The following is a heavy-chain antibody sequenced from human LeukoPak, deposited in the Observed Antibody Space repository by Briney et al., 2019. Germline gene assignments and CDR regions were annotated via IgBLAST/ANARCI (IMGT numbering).Heavy chain of an antibody. CDR2: ISGSGGST. CDR1: GFTFSSYA. V-gene: IGHV3-23*01. Sequence: QPGGSLRLSCAASGFTFSSYAMSWVRQAPGKGLEWVSTISGSGGSTYYADFVKGRFTISRDNSKNTLYLHMNSLRAEDTAVYYCAKGDSGYYAFDYWGPGTLVTVSS. D-gene: IGHD5-12*01. J-gene: IGHJ4*02. CDR3: AKGDSGYYAFDY.